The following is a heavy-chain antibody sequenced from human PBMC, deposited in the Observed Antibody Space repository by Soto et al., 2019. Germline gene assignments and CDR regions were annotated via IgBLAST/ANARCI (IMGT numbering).Heavy chain of an antibody. CDR1: GGSISDYY. CDR3: ARVNDYGDEREEGYYYYYMDV. V-gene: IGHV4-59*01. CDR2: IYYSGST. J-gene: IGHJ6*03. D-gene: IGHD4-17*01. Sequence: SSETLSLTCTVSGGSISDYYWTWIRQPPGKGLEWIGFIYYSGSTNYNPSLKSRVTISVDTSKNQFSLKLSSVTAADTAVYYCARVNDYGDEREEGYYYYYMDVWGKGTTVTVSS.